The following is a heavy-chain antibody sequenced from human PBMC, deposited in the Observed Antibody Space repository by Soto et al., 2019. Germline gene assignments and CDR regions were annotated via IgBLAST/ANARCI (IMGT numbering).Heavy chain of an antibody. CDR1: GGSISSSSYY. Sequence: SETLSLTCTVSGGSISSSSYYWGWIRQPPGKGLEWIGSIYYSGSTYYNPSLKSRVTISVDTSKNQFSLKLSSVTAADTAVYYCARPTDLYCSSTSCYGSRDGHDAFDIWGQGTMVTVSS. V-gene: IGHV4-39*01. J-gene: IGHJ3*02. CDR2: IYYSGST. D-gene: IGHD2-2*01. CDR3: ARPTDLYCSSTSCYGSRDGHDAFDI.